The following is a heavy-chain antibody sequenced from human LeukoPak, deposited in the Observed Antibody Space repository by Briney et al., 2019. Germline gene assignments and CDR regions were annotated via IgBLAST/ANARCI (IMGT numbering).Heavy chain of an antibody. J-gene: IGHJ4*02. D-gene: IGHD2-2*02. Sequence: GGSLRLSCAASGFTFSSYAMNWVRQAPGKGLEWVSAVRGSGRDTYYADSVKGRFTISRDNSKNTLYLQMNSLRAEDTAISYCEKSARYSDAWDASFHYWGQGTLVTVSS. V-gene: IGHV3-23*01. CDR3: EKSARYSDAWDASFHY. CDR2: VRGSGRDT. CDR1: GFTFSSYA.